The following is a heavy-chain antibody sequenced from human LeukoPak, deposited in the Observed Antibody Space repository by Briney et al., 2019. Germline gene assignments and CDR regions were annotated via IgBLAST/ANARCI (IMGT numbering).Heavy chain of an antibody. CDR1: GGSISSYY. CDR2: IYYSGST. V-gene: IGHV4-59*08. Sequence: PSETLSLTCTVSGGSISSYYWSWIRQPPGKGLEWIGYIYYSGSTIYNPSLKSRVTISVDTSKNQFPLKLSSVTAADTAVYYCARYGEGDGRIDSYYYGMDVWGQGTTVTVSS. J-gene: IGHJ6*02. D-gene: IGHD3-10*01. CDR3: ARYGEGDGRIDSYYYGMDV.